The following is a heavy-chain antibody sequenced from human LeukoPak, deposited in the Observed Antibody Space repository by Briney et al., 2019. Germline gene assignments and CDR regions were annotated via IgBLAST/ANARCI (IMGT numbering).Heavy chain of an antibody. CDR1: GFTFSSYS. V-gene: IGHV3-48*01. J-gene: IGHJ4*02. CDR2: ISSSSSTI. CDR3: ARVRLPLEYSSSSFEY. D-gene: IGHD6-6*01. Sequence: PGGSLRLSCVASGFTFSSYSMNWVRRALGKGLEWVSYISSSSSTIYYADSVKGRFTISRDNAKNSLYLQMNSLRAEDTALYYCARVRLPLEYSSSSFEYWGQGTLVTVSS.